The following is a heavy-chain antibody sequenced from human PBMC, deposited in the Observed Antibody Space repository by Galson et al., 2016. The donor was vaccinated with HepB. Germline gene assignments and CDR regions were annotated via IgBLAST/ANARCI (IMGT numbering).Heavy chain of an antibody. D-gene: IGHD3-10*01. J-gene: IGHJ4*02. V-gene: IGHV4-34*01. CDR3: ARLGHYFGSGYFDS. CDR2: VHHSESP. Sequence: LSLTCAVADGSFNDHYWTWIRQTPGRGLEWLGEVHHSESPDYNPSPKSRVTISVDTSKSQFSLNLTSVTAADTAIYYCARLGHYFGSGYFDSWGQGTLVTVSS. CDR1: DGSFNDHY.